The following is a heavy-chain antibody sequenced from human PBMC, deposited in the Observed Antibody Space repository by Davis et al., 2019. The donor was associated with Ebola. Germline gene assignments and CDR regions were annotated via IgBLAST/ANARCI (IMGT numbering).Heavy chain of an antibody. D-gene: IGHD2-15*01. CDR2: ISGSGGST. CDR1: GFTFSSYA. CDR3: ARRRPYCSGGSCYSDTRGWFDP. Sequence: PGGSLRLSCAASGFTFSSYAMSWVRQAPGKGLEWVSAISGSGGSTDYADSVKGRFTISIDNAKNSLYLQMNSLRAEETAVYYCARRRPYCSGGSCYSDTRGWFDPWGQGTLVTVSS. V-gene: IGHV3-23*01. J-gene: IGHJ5*02.